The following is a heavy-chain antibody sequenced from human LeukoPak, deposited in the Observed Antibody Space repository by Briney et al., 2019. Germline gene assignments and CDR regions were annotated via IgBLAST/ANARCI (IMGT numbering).Heavy chain of an antibody. CDR3: ARIGVTAQWGSAWYSDY. D-gene: IGHD6-19*01. J-gene: IGHJ4*02. Sequence: GESLKISCKASGYIFTNYWIAWVRQMLGKGLECMGVIFPGDSDTRYSPSFQDQVDISVDKSISTAYLQWSSLKASDTAMYYCARIGVTAQWGSAWYSDYWGQGTPVTVSS. CDR2: IFPGDSDT. CDR1: GYIFTNYW. V-gene: IGHV5-51*01.